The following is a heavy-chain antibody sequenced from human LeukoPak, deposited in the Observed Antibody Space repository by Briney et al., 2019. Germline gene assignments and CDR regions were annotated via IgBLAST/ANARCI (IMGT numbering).Heavy chain of an antibody. J-gene: IGHJ5*02. CDR2: INHSGST. CDR1: GGSFSGYY. D-gene: IGHD3-16*02. V-gene: IGHV4-34*01. Sequence: SSETLSLTCAVYGGSFSGYYWSWIRQPPGKGLEWIGEINHSGSTNYNPSLKSRVTISVDTSKNQFSLKLSSVTAADTAVYYCARGRPYDYVWGSYRFSGGNWFDPWGQGTLVTVSS. CDR3: ARGRPYDYVWGSYRFSGGNWFDP.